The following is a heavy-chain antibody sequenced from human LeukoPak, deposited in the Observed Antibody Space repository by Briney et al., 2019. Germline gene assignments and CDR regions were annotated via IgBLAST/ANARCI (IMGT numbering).Heavy chain of an antibody. V-gene: IGHV3-13*01. D-gene: IGHD3-10*01. Sequence: GGSLRLSCAASGFTFSSYDMHWVRQATGKDLEWVSAIGTAGDTYYPGSVKGRFTISRENAKNSLYLQMNSLRAGDTAVYYCARDNYYYGSGLQDFDYWGQGTLVTVSS. CDR2: IGTAGDT. CDR1: GFTFSSYD. J-gene: IGHJ4*02. CDR3: ARDNYYYGSGLQDFDY.